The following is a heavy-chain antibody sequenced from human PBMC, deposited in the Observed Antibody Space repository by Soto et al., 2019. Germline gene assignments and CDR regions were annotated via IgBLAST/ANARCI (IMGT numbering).Heavy chain of an antibody. CDR2: ISGYNT. Sequence: GASVKVSCKASGYTFTSYDITWVRQAPGQGLEWMGRISGYNTNYAQKFQDRVTMTTDTSTSTAYMEVRSLRSDDTAVYYCARDQAGQGWYILLPPRLDYWRKGPLLTVSS. D-gene: IGHD6-19*01. CDR1: GYTFTSYD. J-gene: IGHJ4*02. V-gene: IGHV1-18*04. CDR3: ARDQAGQGWYILLPPRLDY.